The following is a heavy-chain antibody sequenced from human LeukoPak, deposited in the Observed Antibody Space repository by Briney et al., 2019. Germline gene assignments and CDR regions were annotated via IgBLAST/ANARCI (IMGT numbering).Heavy chain of an antibody. D-gene: IGHD6-19*01. Sequence: GGSLRPSCAASGFTFSSYAMSWVRQAPGKGLEWVSAISGSGGSTYYADSVKGRFTISRDNSKNTLYLQMNSLRAEDTAVYYCAASPESIAVAGWGQGTLVTVSS. CDR1: GFTFSSYA. V-gene: IGHV3-23*01. CDR3: AASPESIAVAG. CDR2: ISGSGGST. J-gene: IGHJ4*02.